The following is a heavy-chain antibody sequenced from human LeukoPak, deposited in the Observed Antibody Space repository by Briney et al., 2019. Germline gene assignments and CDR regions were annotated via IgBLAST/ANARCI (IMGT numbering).Heavy chain of an antibody. V-gene: IGHV1-46*01. Sequence: ASVNVSCKASGYTVTSYHMHWVRQAPGQGLEWMGVTNPSGGSTRYAQKFQGRVTMTRDTSTSTVYMELSSLRSEDTAVYYCAQSRYYYDSSDIWGQGTMVTVSS. J-gene: IGHJ3*02. CDR1: GYTVTSYH. D-gene: IGHD3-22*01. CDR2: TNPSGGST. CDR3: AQSRYYYDSSDI.